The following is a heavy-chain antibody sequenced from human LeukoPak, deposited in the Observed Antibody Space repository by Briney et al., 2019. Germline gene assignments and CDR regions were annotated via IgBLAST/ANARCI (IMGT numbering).Heavy chain of an antibody. CDR1: GGTFSSYA. J-gene: IGHJ4*02. V-gene: IGHV1-69*13. CDR3: ATVPSWYFDY. Sequence: GASVKVSCKASGGTFSSYAISWVRQAPGQGLEWMGGIIPIFGTANYAQKFQGRITITADESTSTAYMELSSLRSEDTAVYYCATVPSWYFDYWGQGTLVTVSS. D-gene: IGHD2-2*01. CDR2: IIPIFGTA.